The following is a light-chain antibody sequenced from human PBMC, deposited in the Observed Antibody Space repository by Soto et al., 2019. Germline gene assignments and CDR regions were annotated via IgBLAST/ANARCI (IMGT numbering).Light chain of an antibody. CDR3: QQFSTYPHA. CDR2: DAS. Sequence: AIQLTQSPSSLSASVGDRVTITCRASQGISSALAWYQQKPGKPPNLLVYDASSLESGVPSRFSGSGSGTGFALTISSLQPEDFATYYCQQFSTYPHAFGGGTKVEIK. V-gene: IGKV1-13*02. J-gene: IGKJ4*01. CDR1: QGISSA.